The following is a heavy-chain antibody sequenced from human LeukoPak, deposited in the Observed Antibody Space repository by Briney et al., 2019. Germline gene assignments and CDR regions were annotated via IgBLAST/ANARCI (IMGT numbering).Heavy chain of an antibody. CDR3: ARLDISTTWYAFDY. Sequence: SETLSRTCAVYGESFNRYYWSWIRQPPGKGLEWIAEIYHDGNTNYNPSLKSRVTISVDTSNNHFSLKLTSVTAADTAVYYCARLDISTTWYAFDYWGQGTLVTVSS. CDR2: IYHDGNT. V-gene: IGHV4-34*01. J-gene: IGHJ4*02. D-gene: IGHD5-12*01. CDR1: GESFNRYY.